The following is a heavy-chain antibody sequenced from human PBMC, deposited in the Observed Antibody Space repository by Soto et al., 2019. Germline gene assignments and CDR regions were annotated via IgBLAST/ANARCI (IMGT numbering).Heavy chain of an antibody. Sequence: PSQTLSLTCAISGDSVSSNSASWNWIRQSPSRGLEWLGRTYYRSKWYNDYAVSVKSRVTINPDTSKNQFSLQLNSVTPEDTAVYYCALRSGDYYYYGMDVWGQGTTVTVSS. CDR2: TYYRSKWYN. J-gene: IGHJ6*02. CDR3: ALRSGDYYYYGMDV. CDR1: GDSVSSNSAS. V-gene: IGHV6-1*01. D-gene: IGHD7-27*01.